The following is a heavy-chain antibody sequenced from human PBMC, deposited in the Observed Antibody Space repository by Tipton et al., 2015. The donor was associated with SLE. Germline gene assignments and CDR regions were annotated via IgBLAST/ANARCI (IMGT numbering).Heavy chain of an antibody. J-gene: IGHJ3*02. V-gene: IGHV4-61*08. CDR3: AREVYGGNSDTFDI. CDR2: VSYSGNT. D-gene: IGHD4-23*01. CDR1: GGSIRGGDDY. Sequence: TLSLTCSVSGGSIRGGDDYWTWIRQPPGKGLEWIGFVSYSGNTNYNPSLKSRVTISEDTSKNQFSLTLSSVTAADTAVYYCAREVYGGNSDTFDIWGQGTKVTVSS.